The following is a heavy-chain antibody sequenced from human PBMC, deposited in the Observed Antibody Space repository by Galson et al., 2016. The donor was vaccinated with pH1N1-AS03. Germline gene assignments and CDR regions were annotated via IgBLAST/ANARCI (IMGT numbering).Heavy chain of an antibody. CDR2: INSDGRST. Sequence: SLRLSCAASGFTFSSYWMHWVRQAPGKGLVWVSRINSDGRSTSYADSVKGRFTISRDNAKNTLYLQMNSLRAEDTAVYYCARWIGGVGATKYYFDYCGQGTRGTGSS. J-gene: IGHJ4*02. V-gene: IGHV3-74*01. D-gene: IGHD1-26*01. CDR3: ARWIGGVGATKYYFDY. CDR1: GFTFSSYW.